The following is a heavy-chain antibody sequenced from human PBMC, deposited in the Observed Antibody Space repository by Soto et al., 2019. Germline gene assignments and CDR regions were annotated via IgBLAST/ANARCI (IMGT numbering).Heavy chain of an antibody. D-gene: IGHD3-10*01. V-gene: IGHV4-31*03. CDR2: IYYSGNT. J-gene: IGHJ6*02. CDR1: GGYSSSGCCY. Sequence: SETLSLTCPVSGGYSSSGCCYWRWIRQHPGKGLEWIGYIYYSGNTYYNPSLKSRVTISVDTSKNQFSLKLSSVTAADTAVYYCARERYYYGSGSYLDVWGQGTTVNVSS. CDR3: ARERYYYGSGSYLDV.